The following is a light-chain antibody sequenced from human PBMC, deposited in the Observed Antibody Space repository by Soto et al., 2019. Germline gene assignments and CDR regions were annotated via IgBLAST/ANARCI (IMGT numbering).Light chain of an antibody. CDR1: SSDVGGYNY. V-gene: IGLV2-14*01. Sequence: QSVLTQPASVSGSPGQSITISCTGTSSDVGGYNYVSWYQQYPGKAPKLIIYEVSNRPSGISNRFSGSKSGNTASLTISGLQAEDEAHYYCNSYTGSATRVFGGGTQLTVL. CDR3: NSYTGSATRV. CDR2: EVS. J-gene: IGLJ3*02.